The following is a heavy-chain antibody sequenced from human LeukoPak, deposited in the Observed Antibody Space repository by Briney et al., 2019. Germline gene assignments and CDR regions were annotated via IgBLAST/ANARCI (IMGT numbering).Heavy chain of an antibody. CDR2: ISWNSGSI. Sequence: GGSLRLSCAASGFTFDDYAMYWVRHAPRKGMGWVSGISWNSGSIGYADSVKGRFTISRDNAKNSLYLQMNSLRAEDTALYYCAGITMVRGVTFAYWGQGTLVTVSS. CDR1: GFTFDDYA. CDR3: AGITMVRGVTFAY. V-gene: IGHV3-9*01. J-gene: IGHJ4*02. D-gene: IGHD3-10*01.